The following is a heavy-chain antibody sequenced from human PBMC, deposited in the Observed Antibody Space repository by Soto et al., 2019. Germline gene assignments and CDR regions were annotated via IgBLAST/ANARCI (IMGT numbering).Heavy chain of an antibody. CDR3: ARDASSSGWLYDGMDV. CDR2: IYYSGST. Sequence: SETLSLTCTVSGGSISSYYWSWIRQPPGKGLEWIGYIYYSGSTNYNPSLKSRVTISVDTSKNQFSLKLSSVTAADTAVYYCARDASSSGWLYDGMDVWGQGTTVP. J-gene: IGHJ6*02. V-gene: IGHV4-59*01. D-gene: IGHD6-19*01. CDR1: GGSISSYY.